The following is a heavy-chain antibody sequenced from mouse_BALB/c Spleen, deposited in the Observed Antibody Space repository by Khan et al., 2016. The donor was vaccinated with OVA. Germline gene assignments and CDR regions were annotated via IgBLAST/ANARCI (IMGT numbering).Heavy chain of an antibody. V-gene: IGHV1-4*01. CDR2: INPRSDYT. CDR1: GYTFTSNT. J-gene: IGHJ4*01. D-gene: IGHD2-14*01. Sequence: QMQLEESGAELARPGASVKMSCKASGYTFTSNTMHWVKQRPGKGLEWIGYINPRSDYTIYDQKFKDKATLTADISSSTAYMQLSSLTSDDSAVYYCARRTTGYAMDYWGQGTSVTVSS. CDR3: ARRTTGYAMDY.